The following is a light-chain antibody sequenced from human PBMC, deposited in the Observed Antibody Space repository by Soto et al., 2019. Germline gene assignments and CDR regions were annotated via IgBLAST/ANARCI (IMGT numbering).Light chain of an antibody. Sequence: ALTQPASVSGSPGQSITISCTGTSTDPATYDLVSWYQQHPGKAPQLIIYEVAKRPSGVSARFSGSQSGDTASLTISGLQAADEAYYYCCSRLFGGGTKLTVL. CDR3: CSRL. V-gene: IGLV2-23*02. CDR2: EVA. CDR1: STDPATYDL. J-gene: IGLJ2*01.